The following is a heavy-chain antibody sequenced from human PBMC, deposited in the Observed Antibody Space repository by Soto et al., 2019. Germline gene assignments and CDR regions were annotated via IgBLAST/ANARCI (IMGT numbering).Heavy chain of an antibody. J-gene: IGHJ6*02. CDR1: DTTHW. V-gene: IGHV5-51*01. CDR3: ARLGNYYLGMEV. Sequence: GESLKISCKASDTTHWIGWVRQKPGKGLEWMGIIYPVDSDTKYSPSFQGQVTISVDKSISTAYLHWSSLKASDTATYYCARLGNYYLGMEVWGLGTTVTVS. CDR2: IYPVDSDT. D-gene: IGHD2-15*01.